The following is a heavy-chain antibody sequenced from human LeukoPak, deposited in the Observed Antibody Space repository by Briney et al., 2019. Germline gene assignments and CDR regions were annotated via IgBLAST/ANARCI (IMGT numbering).Heavy chain of an antibody. CDR1: GGSISSSSYY. D-gene: IGHD3-3*01. J-gene: IGHJ4*02. Sequence: PSETLSLTCTVSGGSISSSSYYWGWIRQPPGKGLEWIGSNYYSGSTYYNPSLKSRVTISVDTSKNQFSLKLSSVTAADTAVYYCARRGTIFGVVYLDYWGQGTLVTVSS. CDR2: NYYSGST. CDR3: ARRGTIFGVVYLDY. V-gene: IGHV4-39*01.